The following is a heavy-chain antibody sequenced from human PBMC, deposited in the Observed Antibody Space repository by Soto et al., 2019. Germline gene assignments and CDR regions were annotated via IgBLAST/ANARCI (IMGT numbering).Heavy chain of an antibody. CDR3: ARLSRDYFDY. CDR1: VFTFSSYA. J-gene: IGHJ4*02. Sequence: PGGSLRLSCAASVFTFSSYAMSWVRQAPGKGLEWVANIRGSGGRKYYAESVEGRFTISRDNAKNTLYLQMNSLRAEDTAVYYCARLSRDYFDYWGLGTLVTVSS. CDR2: IRGSGGRK. V-gene: IGHV3-23*01.